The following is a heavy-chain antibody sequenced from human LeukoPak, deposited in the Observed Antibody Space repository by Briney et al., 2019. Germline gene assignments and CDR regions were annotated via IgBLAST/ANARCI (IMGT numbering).Heavy chain of an antibody. CDR3: ARGRGSGSYSKN. CDR1: GGSISSGGYY. CDR2: IYYSGST. D-gene: IGHD3-10*01. Sequence: PSQTLSLTCTVSGGSISSGGYYWSWIRQHPGKGPEWIGYIYYSGSTYYNPSLKSRVTISVDTSKNQFSLKLSSVTAADTAVYYCARGRGSGSYSKNWGQGTLVTVSS. V-gene: IGHV4-31*03. J-gene: IGHJ4*02.